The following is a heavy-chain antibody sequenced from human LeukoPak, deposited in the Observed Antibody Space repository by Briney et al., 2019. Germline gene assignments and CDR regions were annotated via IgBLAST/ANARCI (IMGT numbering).Heavy chain of an antibody. CDR1: EYTFTGYY. CDR2: IKPNNGDT. Sequence: GASVEVSCKASEYTFTGYYIHWVRQAPGQGLEWMGWIKPNNGDTNYAQKFQGRVTMTGDTPISTAYMELRRLRSDDTAIYYCARVRIAVTGSLGYWGQGTLVTVSS. V-gene: IGHV1-2*02. J-gene: IGHJ4*02. D-gene: IGHD6-19*01. CDR3: ARVRIAVTGSLGY.